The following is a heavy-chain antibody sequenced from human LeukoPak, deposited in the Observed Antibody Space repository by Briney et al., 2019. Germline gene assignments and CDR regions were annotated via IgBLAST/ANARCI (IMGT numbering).Heavy chain of an antibody. CDR2: INPSGGST. D-gene: IGHD6-19*01. CDR3: ARGKIIAVAGTGQVNFDY. CDR1: GYTFTSYY. V-gene: IGHV1-46*01. Sequence: ASVKVSCKASGYTFTSYYMHWVRQAPGQGLEWMGIINPSGGSTSYAQKFQGRVTMTRDTSTSTVYMELSSLRSEDTAVYYCARGKIIAVAGTGQVNFDYWGQGTLVTVSS. J-gene: IGHJ4*02.